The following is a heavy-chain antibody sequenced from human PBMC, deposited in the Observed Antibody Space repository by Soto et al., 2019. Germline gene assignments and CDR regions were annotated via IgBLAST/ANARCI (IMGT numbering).Heavy chain of an antibody. V-gene: IGHV1-18*04. CDR3: AKDKRPTFYHCGMDV. CDR1: GYTFTTYG. J-gene: IGHJ6*02. Sequence: ASVKVSCKASGYTFTTYGVNWVRQAPGQGLEWMGWISPYNDNTNYARRFQGRVTLTTDTSANTAYMELRSLTFDDTAIYYCAKDKRPTFYHCGMDVWGQGTTVTVSS. CDR2: ISPYNDNT.